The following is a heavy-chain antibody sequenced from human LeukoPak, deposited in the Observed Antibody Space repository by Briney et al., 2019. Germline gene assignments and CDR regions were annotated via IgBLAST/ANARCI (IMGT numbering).Heavy chain of an antibody. CDR3: ARDDAAGQTEAIDY. J-gene: IGHJ4*02. CDR1: GGTFSSYA. D-gene: IGHD6-13*01. V-gene: IGHV1-69*04. Sequence: ASVKVSCKASGGTFSSYAISWVRQAPGQGLEWMGRIIPILGIANYAQKFQGRVTITADKSTSTAYMELSSLRSEDTAVYYCARDDAAGQTEAIDYWGQGTLVTV. CDR2: IIPILGIA.